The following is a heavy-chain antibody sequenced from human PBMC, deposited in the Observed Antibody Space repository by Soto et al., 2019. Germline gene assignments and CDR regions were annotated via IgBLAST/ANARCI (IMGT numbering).Heavy chain of an antibody. J-gene: IGHJ4*02. CDR2: ISGSGGST. V-gene: IGHV3-23*01. D-gene: IGHD1-26*01. Sequence: EVQLLESGGGLVQPGGSLRLSCAASGFTFSSYAMSWVRQAPGKGLEWVSAISGSGGSTYYADSVKGRFTISRDNXXNTLYLQMNSLRAEDTAVDCCANWVNSGSYSFVDYWGQGTLVTVSS. CDR3: ANWVNSGSYSFVDY. CDR1: GFTFSSYA.